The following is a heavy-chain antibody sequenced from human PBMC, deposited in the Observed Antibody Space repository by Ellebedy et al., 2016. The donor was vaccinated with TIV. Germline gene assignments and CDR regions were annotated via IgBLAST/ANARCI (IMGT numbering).Heavy chain of an antibody. J-gene: IGHJ4*02. V-gene: IGHV4-38-2*02. D-gene: IGHD1-26*01. CDR1: GYSISSGYY. CDR3: ARGRGGSYSIPFDY. CDR2: MFHSGST. Sequence: SETLSLXCNVSGYSISSGYYWGWIRQPPGKGLEWIGSMFHSGSTNYNPSLKSRLTISVDTSKNQFSLRLSSVTAADTAVYYCARGRGGSYSIPFDYWGQGTLVTVSS.